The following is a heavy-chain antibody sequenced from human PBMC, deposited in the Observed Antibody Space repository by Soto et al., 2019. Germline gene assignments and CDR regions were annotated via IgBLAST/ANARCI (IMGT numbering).Heavy chain of an antibody. J-gene: IGHJ6*02. V-gene: IGHV1-69*06. Sequence: ASVKVSCKASGGTFSSYAISWVRQAPGQGLEWMGGIIPIFGTANYAQKFQGRVTITADKSTSTAYMELSSLRSEDTAVYYCTTRVDIEPGYSSSWYRHYYYYGMDVWGQGTTVTVSS. CDR3: TTRVDIEPGYSSSWYRHYYYYGMDV. CDR2: IIPIFGTA. CDR1: GGTFSSYA. D-gene: IGHD6-13*01.